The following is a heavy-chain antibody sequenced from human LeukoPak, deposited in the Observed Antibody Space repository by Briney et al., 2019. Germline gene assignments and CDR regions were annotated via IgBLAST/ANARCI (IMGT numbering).Heavy chain of an antibody. D-gene: IGHD5-12*01. J-gene: IGHJ6*02. CDR3: ARTDLGRGYSGYEEAEAPNYYYGMDV. CDR2: IYHSGSGST. V-gene: IGHV4-30-2*02. CDR1: GGSISSGGHS. Sequence: SETLSLTCTVSGGSISSGGHSWSWIRQPPGKGLEWIGYIYHSGSGSTYYNPSLKSRVTISVDTSKNQFSLKLSSVTAADTAVYYCARTDLGRGYSGYEEAEAPNYYYGMDVWGQGTTVTVSS.